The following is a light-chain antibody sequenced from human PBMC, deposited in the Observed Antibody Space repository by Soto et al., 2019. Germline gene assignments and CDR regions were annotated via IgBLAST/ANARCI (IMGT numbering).Light chain of an antibody. CDR3: QQYGSSPTWT. CDR1: QIVSSNY. Sequence: ESVLTQSPCTLSLSPGERATLSFGAIQIVSSNYLAWYQQKPGQAPRLLIYGASTRATGIPDRFSGSGSGTDFTLTISSLEFGDSAVYYCQQYGSSPTWTFGQGTKVDIK. J-gene: IGKJ1*01. V-gene: IGKV3-20*01. CDR2: GAS.